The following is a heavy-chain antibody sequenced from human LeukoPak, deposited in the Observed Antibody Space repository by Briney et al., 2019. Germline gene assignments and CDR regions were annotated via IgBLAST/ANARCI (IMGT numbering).Heavy chain of an antibody. CDR2: IYPGDSDT. V-gene: IGHV5-51*01. CDR1: GYSFTSYW. D-gene: IGHD3-10*01. CDR3: ARHHGSGSYRRYYGMDV. J-gene: IGHJ6*02. Sequence: GGSLKISCKGSGYSFTSYWIGWVRQMPGKGLEWMGIIYPGDSDTRYSPSFQGQVTISADKSISTAYLQWSSLKASDTAMYYCARHHGSGSYRRYYGMDVWGQGTTVTVSS.